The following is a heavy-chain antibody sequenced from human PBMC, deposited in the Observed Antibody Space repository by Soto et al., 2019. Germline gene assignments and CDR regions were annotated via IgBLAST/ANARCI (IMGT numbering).Heavy chain of an antibody. CDR2: IIPIFGTA. D-gene: IGHD3-22*01. CDR3: ASCHSPYYYDSSGYYPV. CDR1: GGTLSSYA. V-gene: IGHV1-69*13. J-gene: IGHJ4*02. Sequence: SVKVSCKASGGTLSSYAISWVRQAPGQGLEWMGGIIPIFGTANYAQKFQGRVTITADESTSTAYMELSSLRSEDTAVYYCASCHSPYYYDSSGYYPVWGQGTLVTVSS.